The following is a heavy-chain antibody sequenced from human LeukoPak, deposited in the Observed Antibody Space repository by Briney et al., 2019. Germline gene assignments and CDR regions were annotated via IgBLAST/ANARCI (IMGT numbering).Heavy chain of an antibody. CDR1: GGSISSYY. CDR3: ARAGQWELRPDY. Sequence: SETLSLTCTVSGGSISSYYWSWIRQPPGKGLEWIGYIYYSGSTNYNPSLKSRVTISVDTSKNQFSLKLSSVTAEDTAVYYCARAGQWELRPDYWGQGTLVTVSS. D-gene: IGHD1-26*01. J-gene: IGHJ4*02. V-gene: IGHV4-59*01. CDR2: IYYSGST.